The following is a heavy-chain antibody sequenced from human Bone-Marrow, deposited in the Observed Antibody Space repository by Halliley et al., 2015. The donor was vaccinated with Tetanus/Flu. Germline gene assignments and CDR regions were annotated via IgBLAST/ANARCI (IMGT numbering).Heavy chain of an antibody. J-gene: IGHJ4*02. Sequence: IRGSSETPYHADSVKGRSTIPRDNSKNPLYLQMNSLRAEDPAVYYCASRRSVGTTYFDSWGQGTLVTVSS. CDR3: ASRRSVGTTYFDS. D-gene: IGHD1-26*01. V-gene: IGHV3-23*01. CDR2: IRGSSETP.